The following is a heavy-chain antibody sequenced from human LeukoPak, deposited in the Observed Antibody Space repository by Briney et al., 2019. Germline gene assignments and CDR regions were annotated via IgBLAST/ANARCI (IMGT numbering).Heavy chain of an antibody. CDR3: ATYYYDSSGYYRN. CDR1: GFTFSSYW. J-gene: IGHJ4*02. CDR2: INSDGSST. V-gene: IGHV3-74*01. Sequence: PGGSLSLSCAASGFTFSSYWMHWVRQAPGKGLVWVSRINSDGSSTSYADSVKGRFTISRDNAKNTLYLQMNSLRAEDTAVYYCATYYYDSSGYYRNWGQGTLDTVSS. D-gene: IGHD3-22*01.